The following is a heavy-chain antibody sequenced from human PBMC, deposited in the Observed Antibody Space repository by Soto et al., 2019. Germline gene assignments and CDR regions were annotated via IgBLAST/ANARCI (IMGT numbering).Heavy chain of an antibody. D-gene: IGHD6-6*01. CDR2: IYHSGST. CDR1: GGSVSSDGYY. J-gene: IGHJ3*02. V-gene: IGHV4-30-2*01. Sequence: PSETLSLTCTVSGGSVSSDGYYWSWIRRHPGKGLEWIGYIYHSGSTYYNPSLKSRVTISVDRSKNQFSLKLSSVTAADTAVYYCVRDRVYSGSSGAFDIWGRGTMVTVSS. CDR3: VRDRVYSGSSGAFDI.